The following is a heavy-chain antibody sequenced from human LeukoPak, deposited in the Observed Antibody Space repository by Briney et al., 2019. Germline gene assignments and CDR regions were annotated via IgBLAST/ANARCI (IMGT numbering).Heavy chain of an antibody. CDR3: AREGYGSGPFDY. Sequence: SQTLSLTCTVSGGSISSGGYYCSWIRQHPGKGLEWIGYIYYSGSTYYNPSLKSRVTISVDTSKNQFSLKLSSVTAADTAVYYCAREGYGSGPFDYWGQGTLVTVSS. J-gene: IGHJ4*02. CDR2: IYYSGST. D-gene: IGHD3-10*01. CDR1: GGSISSGGYY. V-gene: IGHV4-31*03.